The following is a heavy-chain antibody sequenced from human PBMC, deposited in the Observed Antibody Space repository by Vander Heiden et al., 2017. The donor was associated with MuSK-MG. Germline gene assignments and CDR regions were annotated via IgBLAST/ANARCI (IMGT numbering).Heavy chain of an antibody. CDR1: GGSINSSFY. Sequence: QLQLQESGPGLVKPSETLSLTCTVSGGSINSSFYWGWIRQPPGKGLEWIGSIYYSGGTYYNPSLKSRVTISVDASMRQFSLKLRSVTAADTAVYYCARDRSAISADNYFDPWGQGTLVTVS. J-gene: IGHJ5*02. CDR2: IYYSGGT. V-gene: IGHV4-39*07. CDR3: ARDRSAISADNYFDP. D-gene: IGHD6-13*01.